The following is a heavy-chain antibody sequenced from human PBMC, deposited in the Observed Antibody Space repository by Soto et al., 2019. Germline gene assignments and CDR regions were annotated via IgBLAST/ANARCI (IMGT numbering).Heavy chain of an antibody. CDR3: ARGGVTIFGVVDY. V-gene: IGHV1-2*02. D-gene: IGHD3-3*01. J-gene: IGHJ4*02. CDR2: IHAKSGTT. Sequence: QVQVVQSGTEVKKPGASVKVSCKASGYTFSDYYMHWIRQAPGQGPEWMGWIHAKSGTTNYAQKFQGRVTLTRDTSISTAYMELSRLTSDETAVYFCARGGVTIFGVVDYWGQGTQVTVSS. CDR1: GYTFSDYY.